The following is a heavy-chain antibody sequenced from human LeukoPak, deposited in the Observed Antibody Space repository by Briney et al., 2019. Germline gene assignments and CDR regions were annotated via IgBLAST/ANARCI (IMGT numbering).Heavy chain of an antibody. D-gene: IGHD6-13*01. Sequence: SETLSLTCTVSGYSISSGYYWGWIRQPPGKGLEWIGSIYYSGSTYYNPSLKSRVTISVDRSKNQFSLKLSSVTAADTAVYYCAREKGHSSSRENWFDPWGQGTLVTVSS. CDR1: GYSISSGYY. CDR3: AREKGHSSSRENWFDP. V-gene: IGHV4-38-2*02. J-gene: IGHJ5*02. CDR2: IYYSGST.